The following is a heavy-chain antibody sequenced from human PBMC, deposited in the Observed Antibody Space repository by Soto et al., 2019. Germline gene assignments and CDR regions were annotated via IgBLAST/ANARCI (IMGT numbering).Heavy chain of an antibody. CDR3: ARDAPGVAPY. CDR2: INYRGST. Sequence: QVQLQESGPGLVRPSQTLSLTCTVSGGSINSGDSYWNWIRQHPEKGLEWIWYINYRGSTFYNPSLKSRIIISVDTAKNQFSLSLRSVTAADTAVYYCARDAPGVAPYWGQGTLVTVSS. J-gene: IGHJ4*02. CDR1: GGSINSGDSY. V-gene: IGHV4-31*03. D-gene: IGHD2-15*01.